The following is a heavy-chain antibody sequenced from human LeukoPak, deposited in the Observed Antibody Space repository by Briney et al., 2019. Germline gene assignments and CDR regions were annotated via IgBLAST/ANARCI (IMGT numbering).Heavy chain of an antibody. V-gene: IGHV3-23*01. CDR3: AKVRGGYDAAGWFDP. D-gene: IGHD5-12*01. Sequence: AGGSLRLSCAASGFTFSSYAMSWVRQAPGKGLEWVSAISGSGGSTYYADSVKGRFTISRDNSKNTLYLQMNSLRAEDTAVYYCAKVRGGYDAAGWFDPWGQGTLVTVSS. CDR2: ISGSGGST. CDR1: GFTFSSYA. J-gene: IGHJ5*02.